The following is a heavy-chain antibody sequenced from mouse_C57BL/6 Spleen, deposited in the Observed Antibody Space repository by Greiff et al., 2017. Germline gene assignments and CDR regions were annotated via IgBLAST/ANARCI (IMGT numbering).Heavy chain of an antibody. Sequence: EVQLVESGGGLVQPGGSLKLSCAASGFTFSDYYMYWVRQTPEKRLEWVAYISNGGGSTYYPDTVKGRFTISRDNAKNTLYLQMSRLKSEDTAMYYCARQWYYGSSRYFDVWGTGTTVTVSS. CDR3: ARQWYYGSSRYFDV. CDR2: ISNGGGST. D-gene: IGHD1-1*01. J-gene: IGHJ1*03. V-gene: IGHV5-12*01. CDR1: GFTFSDYY.